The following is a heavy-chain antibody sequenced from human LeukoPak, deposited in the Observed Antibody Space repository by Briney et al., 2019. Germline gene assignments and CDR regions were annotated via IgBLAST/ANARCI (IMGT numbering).Heavy chain of an antibody. J-gene: IGHJ4*02. CDR1: GFTFSNYG. CDR3: AANFDF. Sequence: GGSLRLSCAASGFTFSNYGMHWVRQAPGRGLEWVAVIWYDGSTKYYADSVKGRFTNSRDNSKNMLYLQMNSLRVEDTAVYYCAANFDFWGQGTLVTVSS. CDR2: IWYDGSTK. V-gene: IGHV3-33*01.